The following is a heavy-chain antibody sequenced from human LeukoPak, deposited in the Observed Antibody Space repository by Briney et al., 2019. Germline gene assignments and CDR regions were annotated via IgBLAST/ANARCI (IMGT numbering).Heavy chain of an antibody. CDR2: IYHSGST. Sequence: SETLSLTCAVSGGSISSSNWWSWVRQPPGKGLEWIGEIYHSGSTNYNPSLKSRVTISVDKSENQFSLKLSSVTAADTAVYYCARAPVGAPRVFDYWGQGTLVTVSS. V-gene: IGHV4-4*02. J-gene: IGHJ4*02. D-gene: IGHD1-26*01. CDR1: GGSISSSNW. CDR3: ARAPVGAPRVFDY.